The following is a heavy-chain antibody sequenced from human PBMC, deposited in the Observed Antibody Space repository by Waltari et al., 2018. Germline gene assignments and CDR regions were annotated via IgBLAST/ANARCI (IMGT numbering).Heavy chain of an antibody. CDR1: GVPPPSTRPS. D-gene: IGHD1-1*01. J-gene: IGHJ3*01. V-gene: IGHV4-39*01. Sequence: LQLPDSAPVLVRPSETLSPMCRVPGVPPPSTRPSWAWIRQSPGQGLEWIGTVSYSGTTYISPSLKSRVSVSRDTSKNQVSLILGSVTATDMAVYYCATYMGASVGTAAFDVWGQGTMVTVSS. CDR3: ATYMGASVGTAAFDV. CDR2: VSYSGTT.